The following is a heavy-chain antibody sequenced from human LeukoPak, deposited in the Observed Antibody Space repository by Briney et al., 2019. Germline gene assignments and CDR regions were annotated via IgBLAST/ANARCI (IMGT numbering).Heavy chain of an antibody. Sequence: GGSLRLSCAASGFTFSSYGMHWVRQAPGKGLEWVAVISYYGSNKYYADSVKGRFTISRDNSKNTLYLQMNSLRAEDTAVYYCAKVPPSDYWGQGTLVTVSS. CDR3: AKVPPSDY. V-gene: IGHV3-30*18. J-gene: IGHJ4*02. CDR1: GFTFSSYG. CDR2: ISYYGSNK.